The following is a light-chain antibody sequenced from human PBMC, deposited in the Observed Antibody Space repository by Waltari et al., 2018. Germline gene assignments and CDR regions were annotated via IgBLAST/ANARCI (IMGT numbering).Light chain of an antibody. CDR1: PSVSRA. CDR3: QHYLRLPVT. Sequence: EIVLTQSPATLSLSLGERATVSCRASPSVSRALAWYQQKPGQAPRLLIYGAATRATGSPDRFSGSGSGTDFSLTISRLEPDDFAVYYCQHYLRLPVTFGQGTTVEI. V-gene: IGKV3-20*01. J-gene: IGKJ1*01. CDR2: GAA.